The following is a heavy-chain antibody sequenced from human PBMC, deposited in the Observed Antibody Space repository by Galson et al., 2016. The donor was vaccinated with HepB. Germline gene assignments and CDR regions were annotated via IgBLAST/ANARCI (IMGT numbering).Heavy chain of an antibody. J-gene: IGHJ6*02. CDR3: ARDDSGGWYGFHYGMDV. CDR1: GASISGYY. D-gene: IGHD6-19*01. Sequence: ETLSLTCTVSGASISGYYLSWIRQPPGKGLEWIGYIYYSGRTNYNPSLKSRVTISVGTSKNQFSLKLSSVTAADTAVYYCARDDSGGWYGFHYGMDVWGQGTTVTVSS. V-gene: IGHV4-59*01. CDR2: IYYSGRT.